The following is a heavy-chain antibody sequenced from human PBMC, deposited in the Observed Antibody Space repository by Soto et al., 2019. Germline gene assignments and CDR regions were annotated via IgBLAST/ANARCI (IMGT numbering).Heavy chain of an antibody. CDR2: IIPIFGTA. CDR1: GGTLSSYG. V-gene: IGHV1-69*13. D-gene: IGHD2-2*01. Sequence: GASVNVSCKASGGTLSSYGISWVRQAPGQGLDWVGGIIPIFGTANYAQKFQGRVTITADESTSTAYMELSSLRSEDTAVYYCARGYCSSTSCSPPRFYYGMDVWGQGTTVTVSS. CDR3: ARGYCSSTSCSPPRFYYGMDV. J-gene: IGHJ6*02.